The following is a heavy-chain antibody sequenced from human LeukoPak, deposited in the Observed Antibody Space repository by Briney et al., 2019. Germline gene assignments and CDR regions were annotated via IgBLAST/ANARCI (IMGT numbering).Heavy chain of an antibody. V-gene: IGHV4-59*08. CDR1: GGSMTSYY. CDR2: IYNSGTT. D-gene: IGHD2-15*01. J-gene: IGHJ4*02. CDR3: ARHILTAGSIE. Sequence: PSETLSLTCTVSGGSMTSYYWSWIRQPPGKGVEWIAYIYNSGTTKYNPSLKSRVTISMDTSKRQFSLKLSSVTAADTAVYYCARHILTAGSIEWGQGTLVTVSS.